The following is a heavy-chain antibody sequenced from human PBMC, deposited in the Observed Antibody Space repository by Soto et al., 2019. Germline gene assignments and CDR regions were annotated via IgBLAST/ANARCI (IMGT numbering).Heavy chain of an antibody. V-gene: IGHV1-69*13. CDR2: IILIFGTA. CDR3: ASVAYYYDSSGYSPYFDY. D-gene: IGHD3-22*01. CDR1: GGTFSSYA. Sequence: SVKVSCKASGGTFSSYAISWVRQAPGQGLEWMGGIILIFGTANYAQKFQGRVTITADESTSTAYMELSSLRSEDTAVYYCASVAYYYDSSGYSPYFDYWGQGTLVTVSS. J-gene: IGHJ4*02.